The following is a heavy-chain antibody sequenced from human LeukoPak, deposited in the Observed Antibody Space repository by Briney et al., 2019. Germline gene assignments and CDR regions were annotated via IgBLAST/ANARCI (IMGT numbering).Heavy chain of an antibody. D-gene: IGHD2-21*01. CDR2: INPHSGGT. J-gene: IGHJ4*02. Sequence: ASVKVSCKASGYTLTDYYMHWVRQAPGQGLEWMGWINPHSGGTDHAQKFQGRVTMTTDTSTSTAYLELRSLKSDDAAVYYCARDYCRGDGCHHALGYWGQGTLVTVSS. CDR3: ARDYCRGDGCHHALGY. V-gene: IGHV1-2*02. CDR1: GYTLTDYY.